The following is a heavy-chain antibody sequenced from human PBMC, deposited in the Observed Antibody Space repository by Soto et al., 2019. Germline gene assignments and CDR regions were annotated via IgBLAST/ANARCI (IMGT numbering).Heavy chain of an antibody. CDR3: AREGNDFWSGYSYYYYGMDV. D-gene: IGHD3-3*01. CDR1: GFTFSSYS. Sequence: GGSLRLSCAASGFTFSSYSMNWVRQAPGKGLEWVSYISSSSSTIYYADSVKGRFTISRDNAKNSLYLQMNSLRDEDTAVYYCAREGNDFWSGYSYYYYGMDVWGQGTKCTV. CDR2: ISSSSSTI. V-gene: IGHV3-48*02. J-gene: IGHJ6*02.